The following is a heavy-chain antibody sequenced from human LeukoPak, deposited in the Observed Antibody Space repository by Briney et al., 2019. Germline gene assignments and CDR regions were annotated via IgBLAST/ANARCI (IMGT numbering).Heavy chain of an antibody. Sequence: ASVKVSCKASGYTFTSYGISWVRQATGQGIEWMGWISAYNGNTNYAQKLQGRVTMTTDTSTSTAYMELRSLRSDDTAVYYCARDLYCSSTSCYARYYYYYGMDVWGQGTTVTVSS. CDR1: GYTFTSYG. CDR3: ARDLYCSSTSCYARYYYYYGMDV. CDR2: ISAYNGNT. J-gene: IGHJ6*02. V-gene: IGHV1-18*01. D-gene: IGHD2-2*01.